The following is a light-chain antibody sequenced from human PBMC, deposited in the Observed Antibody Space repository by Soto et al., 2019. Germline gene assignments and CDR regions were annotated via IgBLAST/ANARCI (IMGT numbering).Light chain of an antibody. J-gene: IGKJ4*01. CDR2: DAS. Sequence: EIVLTLSPATLSLSPGERATLSCRASQSVSSYLAWYQQKPGQAPRLLIYDASNRATGIPARFSGSGSGTDFTLTISSLEPEDFAVYYCQQRSNWPPGFGGGTKV. CDR3: QQRSNWPPG. V-gene: IGKV3-11*01. CDR1: QSVSSY.